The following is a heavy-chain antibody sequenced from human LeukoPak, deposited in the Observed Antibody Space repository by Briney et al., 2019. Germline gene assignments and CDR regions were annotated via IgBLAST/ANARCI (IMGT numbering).Heavy chain of an antibody. J-gene: IGHJ6*03. V-gene: IGHV4-34*01. Sequence: SETLSLTCAVYGGSFSGYYWSWIRQPPGKGLEWIGEINHSGSTNYNPSLKSRVTISVDTSKNQFSLKLSSVTAADTAVYYCASPNPLRKQQLFPGYYYYYYMDVWGKGTTVTVSS. D-gene: IGHD6-13*01. CDR3: ASPNPLRKQQLFPGYYYYYYMDV. CDR2: INHSGST. CDR1: GGSFSGYY.